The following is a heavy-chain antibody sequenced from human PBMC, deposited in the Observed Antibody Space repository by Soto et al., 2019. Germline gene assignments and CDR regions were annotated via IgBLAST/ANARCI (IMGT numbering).Heavy chain of an antibody. J-gene: IGHJ4*02. V-gene: IGHV3-30*03. CDR2: TSPDGTNK. D-gene: IGHD1-1*01. CDR1: GFTFSSYG. Sequence: QVQLVESGGGVVQPGRSLRLSCAASGFTFSSYGMHWVRQAPGKGLEWVTVTSPDGTNKYYADSVKGRFTISRDNSKNTLYLQMYSLRTDDTAVYYCATDWNDGGRLDYWGQGTLVTVSS. CDR3: ATDWNDGGRLDY.